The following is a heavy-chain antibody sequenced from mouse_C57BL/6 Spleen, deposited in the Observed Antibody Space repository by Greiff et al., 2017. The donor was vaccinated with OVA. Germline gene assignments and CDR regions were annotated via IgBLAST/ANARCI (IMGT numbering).Heavy chain of an antibody. J-gene: IGHJ3*01. CDR1: GYTFTSYW. D-gene: IGHD3-3*01. CDR2: IDPSDSYT. Sequence: QVQLQQPEAELVRPGTSVKLSCKASGYTFTSYWMHWVKQRPGQGLEWIGVIDPSDSYTNYNQKFKGKATLTVDTSSSTAYMQLSSLTSEDSGVYYCAIERYNLGAYWGQGTLVTVSA. CDR3: AIERYNLGAY. V-gene: IGHV1-59*01.